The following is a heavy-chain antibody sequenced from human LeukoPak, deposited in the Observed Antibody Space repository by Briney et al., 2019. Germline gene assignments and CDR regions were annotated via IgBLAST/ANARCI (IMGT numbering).Heavy chain of an antibody. CDR1: GESFDGFY. V-gene: IGHV4-34*01. CDR2: INYSGMS. CDR3: AIRLATSRPATATTWFDH. Sequence: SETLSLTCAVYGESFDGFYWNWIRQPPGKGLEWIGEINYSGMSDYNPALKSRVAISADSPKRQFSLDLTSVTAADTAVYYCAIRLATSRPATATTWFDHWGQGTLVSVSS. J-gene: IGHJ5*02. D-gene: IGHD3-9*01.